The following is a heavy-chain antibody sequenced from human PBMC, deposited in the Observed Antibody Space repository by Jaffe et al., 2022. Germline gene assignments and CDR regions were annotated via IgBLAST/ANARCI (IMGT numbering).Heavy chain of an antibody. J-gene: IGHJ4*02. V-gene: IGHV3-43D*04. CDR3: ARGGDYYDSSGYPRGSYYFDY. D-gene: IGHD3-22*01. CDR2: ISWDGGST. Sequence: EVQLVESGGVVVQPGGSLRLSCAASGFTFDDYAMHWVRQAPGKGLEWVSLISWDGGSTYYADSVKGRFTISRDNSKNSLYLQMNSLRAEDTALYYCARGGDYYDSSGYPRGSYYFDYWGQGTLVTVSS. CDR1: GFTFDDYA.